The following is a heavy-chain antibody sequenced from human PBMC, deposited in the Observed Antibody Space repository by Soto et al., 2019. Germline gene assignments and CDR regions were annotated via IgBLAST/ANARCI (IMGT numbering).Heavy chain of an antibody. D-gene: IGHD1-26*01. V-gene: IGHV3-53*01. CDR2: IYSEGAT. J-gene: IGHJ4*02. CDR1: GFTVSSNY. Sequence: GGSLRLSCAASGFTVSSNYMSWVRQAPGKGLEWVSVIYSEGATYYAGSVKGRFTISTDNSKSTLYLQMNSLRAEDTAVYYCAKMYSGSSPLQYWGQGTLVTVSS. CDR3: AKMYSGSSPLQY.